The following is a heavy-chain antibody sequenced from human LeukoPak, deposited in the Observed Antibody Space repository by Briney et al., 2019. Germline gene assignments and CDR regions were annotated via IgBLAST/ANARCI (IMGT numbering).Heavy chain of an antibody. D-gene: IGHD2-15*01. V-gene: IGHV3-49*03. CDR3: TRDGLGYCSGGSCGSAEYFQH. Sequence: GGSLRLSCTASGFTFGDYAMSWFRQAPGKGLEWVGFIRSKAYGGTTEYAASVKGGCTISRDDSKSIAYLKMNSLKTEDTAVYYCTRDGLGYCSGGSCGSAEYFQHWGQGTLVTVSS. CDR2: IRSKAYGGTT. CDR1: GFTFGDYA. J-gene: IGHJ1*01.